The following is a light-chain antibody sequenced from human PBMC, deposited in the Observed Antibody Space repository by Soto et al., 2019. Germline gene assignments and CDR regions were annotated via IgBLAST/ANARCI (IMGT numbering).Light chain of an antibody. CDR1: SGDVGGYNY. J-gene: IGLJ2*01. CDR2: GVS. Sequence: QSVLTQPASVSGSPGQSITISCTGTSGDVGGYNYVSWYQQHPGKPPKLMIYGVSNRPSGVSNHFSGYKSGNTASLTISGIQAEDEADYYCSSYTSSSSVVFGGGTKVTVL. CDR3: SSYTSSSSVV. V-gene: IGLV2-14*01.